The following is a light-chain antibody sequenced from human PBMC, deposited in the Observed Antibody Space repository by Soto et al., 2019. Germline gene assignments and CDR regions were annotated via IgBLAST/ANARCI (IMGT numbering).Light chain of an antibody. Sequence: QSALTQPASVSGSPGQSITISCTGTSSDVGGYNYVSWYQQHPGKAPKIMIYDVSNRPSGVSNRFSGSKSGNTASLTISGLQAEDEADYYCSSYTSSSTTVFGTGTKLTVL. CDR3: SSYTSSSTTV. J-gene: IGLJ1*01. CDR2: DVS. CDR1: SSDVGGYNY. V-gene: IGLV2-14*03.